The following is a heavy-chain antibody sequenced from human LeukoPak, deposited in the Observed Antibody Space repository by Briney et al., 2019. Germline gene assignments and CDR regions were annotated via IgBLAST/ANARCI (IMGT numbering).Heavy chain of an antibody. CDR1: GYTFTSYG. D-gene: IGHD3-10*01. CDR3: ARDPDPYYYGSGSYLVDY. CDR2: ISAYNGNT. Sequence: ASVKVSCKASGYTFTSYGISWVRQAPGQGLEWMGWISAYNGNTNYAQKLQGRVTMTTDTSTSTAYMELRSLRSDDTAVYYCARDPDPYYYGSGSYLVDYWGQGTLVTVSS. V-gene: IGHV1-18*01. J-gene: IGHJ4*02.